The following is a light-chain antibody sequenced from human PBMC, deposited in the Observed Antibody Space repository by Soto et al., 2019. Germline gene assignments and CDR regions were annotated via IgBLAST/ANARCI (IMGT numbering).Light chain of an antibody. J-gene: IGKJ1*01. V-gene: IGKV4-1*01. Sequence: DIVMTQSPDSMAVSLGERATINCKSSQSVLFSSNNKNYLAWYQQKPGQPPKLLIYWAYTREYGVPDRFSGSVSGIDVTLTLSILQAEDMSVYYCQKYYGTPLTFGQGNKVENK. CDR2: WAY. CDR1: QSVLFSSNNKNY. CDR3: QKYYGTPLT.